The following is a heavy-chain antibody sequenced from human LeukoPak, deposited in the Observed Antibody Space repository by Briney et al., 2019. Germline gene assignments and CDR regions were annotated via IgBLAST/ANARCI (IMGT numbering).Heavy chain of an antibody. CDR3: ARREPTVTTYGY. J-gene: IGHJ4*02. V-gene: IGHV3-74*01. Sequence: GGSLRLSCAASGFTFSSYWMHWVRQAPGKGLVWVSRINTDGSSTSYADSVKGRFTISRDNAKNTLYLQMNSLRAEDTAVYYCARREPTVTTYGYWGQGTLVTVSS. CDR1: GFTFSSYW. D-gene: IGHD4-11*01. CDR2: INTDGSST.